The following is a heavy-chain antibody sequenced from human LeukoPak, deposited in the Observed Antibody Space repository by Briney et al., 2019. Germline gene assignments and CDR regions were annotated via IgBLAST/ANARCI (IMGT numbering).Heavy chain of an antibody. CDR3: ARDHGDYYNWFDP. J-gene: IGHJ5*02. Sequence: SETLSLTCTVSGGSIHSYYWSWIRQPPGKGLEWIGYIYYTGSPSYNPSLKSRVTISIDTSKNQFSLKLSSVTAADTAVYYCARDHGDYYNWFDPWGPGTLVTVSS. CDR1: GGSIHSYY. D-gene: IGHD4-17*01. CDR2: IYYTGSP. V-gene: IGHV4-59*01.